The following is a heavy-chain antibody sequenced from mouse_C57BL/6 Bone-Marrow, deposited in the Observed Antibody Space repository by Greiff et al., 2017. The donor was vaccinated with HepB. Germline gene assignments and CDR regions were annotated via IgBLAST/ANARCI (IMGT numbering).Heavy chain of an antibody. Sequence: VKLVEPGAELMKPGASVKLSCKATGYTFTGYWIEWVKQRPGHGLEWIGEILPGSGSTNYNEKFKGKATFTADTSSNTAYMQLGSLTTEDSAIYYCARGIYLIAYWGQGTLVTVSA. CDR2: ILPGSGST. D-gene: IGHD1-1*01. CDR1: GYTFTGYW. J-gene: IGHJ3*01. CDR3: ARGIYLIAY. V-gene: IGHV1-9*01.